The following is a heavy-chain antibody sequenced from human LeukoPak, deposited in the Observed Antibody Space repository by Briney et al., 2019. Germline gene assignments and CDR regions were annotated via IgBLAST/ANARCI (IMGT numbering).Heavy chain of an antibody. CDR2: IYYSGST. V-gene: IGHV4-59*01. Sequence: SETLTLTCTVSGGSISSYYWSWIRQPPGKGLEWIGYIYYSGSTNYNPSLKSRVTISVDTSKNHLSLKMNSVTAADTAVYYCARGYSTSWTYYFDYWGQGALVTVSS. CDR3: ARGYSTSWTYYFDY. J-gene: IGHJ4*02. D-gene: IGHD6-13*01. CDR1: GGSISSYY.